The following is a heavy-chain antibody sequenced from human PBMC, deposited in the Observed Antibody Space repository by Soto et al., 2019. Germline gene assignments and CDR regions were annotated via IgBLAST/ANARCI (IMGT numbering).Heavy chain of an antibody. CDR3: AANTRFSSCWYGSPTTYYSGMDV. D-gene: IGHD6-19*01. V-gene: IGHV1-58*01. J-gene: IGHJ6*02. CDR2: IVVVSDNT. Sequence: ASVKVSCKASGFTFSHSAVQWVRQARGQRLEWIGWIVVVSDNTDIAQKFQERVTITRDKSTNTAYMELSGLRSDDTALYYCAANTRFSSCWYGSPTTYYSGMDVWGQGTTVTVSS. CDR1: GFTFSHSA.